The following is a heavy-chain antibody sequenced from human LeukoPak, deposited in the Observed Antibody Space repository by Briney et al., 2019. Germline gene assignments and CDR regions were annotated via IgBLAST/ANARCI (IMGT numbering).Heavy chain of an antibody. CDR2: ISAYNGNT. Sequence: GASVKVSCKASGYTFTSYGISWVRQAPGQGLEWMGWISAYNGNTNYAQKLQGRVTMTTDTSTSTAYMELRSLRSDDTAVYYCARVGYCSTTSCYWRAFDYWGQGTLVTVSS. J-gene: IGHJ4*02. D-gene: IGHD2-2*01. CDR3: ARVGYCSTTSCYWRAFDY. V-gene: IGHV1-18*01. CDR1: GYTFTSYG.